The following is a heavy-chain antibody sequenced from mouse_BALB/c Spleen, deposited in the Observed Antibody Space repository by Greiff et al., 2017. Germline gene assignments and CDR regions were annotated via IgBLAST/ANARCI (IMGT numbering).Heavy chain of an antibody. CDR1: GFTFSSYT. CDR2: ISSGGSYT. CDR3: TRDPGSSYDYAMDY. J-gene: IGHJ4*01. Sequence: EVHLVESGGGLVKPGGSLKLSCAASGFTFSSYTMSWVRQTPEKRLEWVATISSGGSYTYYPDSVKGRFTISRDNAKNTLYLQMSSLKSEDTAMYYCTRDPGSSYDYAMDYWGQGTSVTVSS. V-gene: IGHV5-6-4*01. D-gene: IGHD1-1*01.